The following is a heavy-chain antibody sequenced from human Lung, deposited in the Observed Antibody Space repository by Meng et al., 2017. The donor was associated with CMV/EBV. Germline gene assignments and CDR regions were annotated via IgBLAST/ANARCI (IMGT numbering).Heavy chain of an antibody. Sequence: QVQLQGAGPGLVKPSGTLSLTCAVSGGSISSSNWWSWVRQPPGKGLEWIGEIYHSGSTNYNPSLKSRVTISVDKSKNQFSLKLSSVTAADTAVYYCASFPPPGKQWLVTDYWGQGTLVTVS. J-gene: IGHJ4*02. D-gene: IGHD6-19*01. CDR1: GGSISSSNW. CDR3: ASFPPPGKQWLVTDY. CDR2: IYHSGST. V-gene: IGHV4-4*02.